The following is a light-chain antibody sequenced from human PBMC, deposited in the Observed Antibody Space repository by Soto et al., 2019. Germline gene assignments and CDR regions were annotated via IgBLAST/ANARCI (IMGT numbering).Light chain of an antibody. Sequence: QSVLTQPRSVSGSPGQSVTMSCTGASSDVGNYNSVSWYQQHPGKAPKLIIYDVRKRPSGVPGRFSGSKSGNTASLTISGLQAEDEADYFCCSYAGSHTYVFGTGTKLTVL. CDR2: DVR. CDR1: SSDVGNYNS. V-gene: IGLV2-11*01. J-gene: IGLJ1*01. CDR3: CSYAGSHTYV.